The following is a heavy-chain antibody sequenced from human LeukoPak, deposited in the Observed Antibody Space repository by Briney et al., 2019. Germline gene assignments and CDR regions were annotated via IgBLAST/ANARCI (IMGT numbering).Heavy chain of an antibody. Sequence: GSSVKVSCKASGGTFSSYAISWVRQAPGQGLEWMGRIIPILGIANYAQKFQGRVTITADKSTSTAYMELSSLRSEDTAVYYCARDHTPQLVRGDWFDPWGQGTLVTVSS. CDR3: ARDHTPQLVRGDWFDP. CDR2: IIPILGIA. D-gene: IGHD6-6*01. V-gene: IGHV1-69*04. CDR1: GGTFSSYA. J-gene: IGHJ5*02.